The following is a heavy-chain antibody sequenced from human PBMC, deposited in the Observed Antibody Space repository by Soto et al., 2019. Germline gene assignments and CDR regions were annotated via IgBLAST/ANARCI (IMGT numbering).Heavy chain of an antibody. CDR2: IYSGGST. Sequence: GGSLRLSCAASGFTVSSNYMSWVRQAPGKGLEWVSVIYSGGSTYYADSVKGRFTISRDNSKNTLYLQMNSLRAEDTAVYYCARVGYDFSFADYWGQGTLVTVSS. D-gene: IGHD5-12*01. V-gene: IGHV3-66*01. J-gene: IGHJ4*02. CDR1: GFTVSSNY. CDR3: ARVGYDFSFADY.